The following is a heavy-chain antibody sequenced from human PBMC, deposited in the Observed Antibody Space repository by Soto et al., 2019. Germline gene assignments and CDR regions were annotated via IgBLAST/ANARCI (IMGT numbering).Heavy chain of an antibody. CDR1: GYTFTTYG. J-gene: IGHJ5*02. V-gene: IGHV1-18*01. CDR3: ARGVGSGTYYNQYNWFDP. D-gene: IGHD3-10*01. CDR2: INTYNGNT. Sequence: ASVKVSCKASGYTFTTYGISWVRQAPGQGLEWMGWINTYNGNTNHAQKLQGRVTMTTDTSTSTAYMELRSLRSDDTAVYYCARGVGSGTYYNQYNWFDPWGQGTLVTVSS.